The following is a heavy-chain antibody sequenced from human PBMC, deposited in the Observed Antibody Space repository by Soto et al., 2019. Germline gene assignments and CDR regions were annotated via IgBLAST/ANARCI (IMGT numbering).Heavy chain of an antibody. CDR2: ISVYNGNT. D-gene: IGHD2-15*01. Sequence: QVQLVQSGAEVKKPGASVKVSCNASGYTFTTYGISWVRQAPGQGLEWMGWISVYNGNTNYAQKLQGRVTMTTDTSTSTGVMELRGLRSDDTAVYYCAREYCGGGRCYLPDYWGQGTLVTVSS. J-gene: IGHJ4*02. V-gene: IGHV1-18*01. CDR1: GYTFTTYG. CDR3: AREYCGGGRCYLPDY.